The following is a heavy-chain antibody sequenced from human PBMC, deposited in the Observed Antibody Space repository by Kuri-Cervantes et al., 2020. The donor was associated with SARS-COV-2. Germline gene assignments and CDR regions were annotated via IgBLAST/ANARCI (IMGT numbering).Heavy chain of an antibody. CDR1: GGSFSGYY. V-gene: IGHV4-34*01. D-gene: IGHD3-10*01. J-gene: IGHJ4*02. CDR2: INHSGST. Sequence: SETLSLTCAVYGGSFSGYYWCWIRQPPGKGLEWIGEINHSGSTNYNPSLKSRVTISVDTSKNQFSLKLSSVTAADTAVYYCASEGERLLWFGELSRWGQGTLVTVSS. CDR3: ASEGERLLWFGELSR.